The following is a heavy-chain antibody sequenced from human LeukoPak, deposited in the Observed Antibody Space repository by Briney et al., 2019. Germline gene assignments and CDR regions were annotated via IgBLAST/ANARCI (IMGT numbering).Heavy chain of an antibody. D-gene: IGHD7-27*01. CDR2: ILNDGSNQ. CDR3: ARDGVNWGIDL. J-gene: IGHJ5*02. V-gene: IGHV3-33*01. Sequence: PGESLRLSCAASGLTFRLYGMHWVRQAPGKGLEWVAVILNDGSNQYYADSVKGRFTVSRDNSKNTVFLQVNSLRADDTAVYYCARDGVNWGIDLWGQGTLVTVSS. CDR1: GLTFRLYG.